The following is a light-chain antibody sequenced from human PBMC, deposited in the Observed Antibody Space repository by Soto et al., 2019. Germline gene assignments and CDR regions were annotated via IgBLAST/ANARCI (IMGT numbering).Light chain of an antibody. Sequence: ETVMTQSPATLSVSPGERVTLSCRASQSVSSSIAWYQQKPGQAPRLLIYGASSRATGIPDRFSGSGSGTDFTLTISRLEPEDFAVYYCQQYAGSRTFGQGTKVDIK. J-gene: IGKJ1*01. V-gene: IGKV3-20*01. CDR3: QQYAGSRT. CDR1: QSVSSS. CDR2: GAS.